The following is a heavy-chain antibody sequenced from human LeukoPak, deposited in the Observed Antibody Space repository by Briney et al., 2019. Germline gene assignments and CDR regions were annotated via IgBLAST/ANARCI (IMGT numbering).Heavy chain of an antibody. J-gene: IGHJ4*02. V-gene: IGHV3-9*01. CDR3: AKVPYGGNSFDY. CDR1: GFTFDDYA. D-gene: IGHD4-23*01. CDR2: ISWNSGSI. Sequence: GGSLRLSCAASGFTFDDYAMHWVRQAPGKGLEWVSGISWNSGSIGYADSVKGRFTISRDNAKNSLYLQMNSLRAEDTALYYCAKVPYGGNSFDYWGQGTLVTVSS.